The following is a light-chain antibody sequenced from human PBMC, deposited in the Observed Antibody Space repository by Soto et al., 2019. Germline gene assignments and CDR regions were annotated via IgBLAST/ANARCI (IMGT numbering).Light chain of an antibody. J-gene: IGLJ2*01. CDR2: GNS. V-gene: IGLV1-40*01. CDR3: QSYDSSLSGSGV. CDR1: SSNIGAGYD. Sequence: QAVVTQPPSVSGAPGQRVTISCTGSSSNIGAGYDVHWYQQFPGTAPKPLMYGNSNRPSGVPDRFSGSKSGTSASLVITGLQAEDEADYYCQSYDSSLSGSGVFGGGTKVTVL.